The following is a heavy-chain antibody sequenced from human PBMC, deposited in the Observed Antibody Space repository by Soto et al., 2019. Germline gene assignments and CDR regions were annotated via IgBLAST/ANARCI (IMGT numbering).Heavy chain of an antibody. V-gene: IGHV1-3*01. D-gene: IGHD4-17*01. CDR1: GYTFSGSV. CDR3: AGEIDETTATGLDY. CDR2: INADNGNT. Sequence: QVQLVQSGAEVKKPGASVKVSCKASGYTFSGSVMHWVRQAPGQGLEWMGWINADNGNTKYSQKFQGRVTMTWDTSASTAYMELSSLRSEDTAIYYCAGEIDETTATGLDYWVQGTLVTVSS. J-gene: IGHJ4*02.